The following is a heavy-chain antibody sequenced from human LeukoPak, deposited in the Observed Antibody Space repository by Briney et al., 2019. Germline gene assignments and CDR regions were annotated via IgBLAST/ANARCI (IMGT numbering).Heavy chain of an antibody. CDR2: ISWNSGTI. D-gene: IGHD5-18*01. Sequence: GGSLRLSCAASGFTFSEYAMQWVRQAPGKGLEWVSGISWNSGTIGYADSVRGRFTIPRDNAKNSLYLQMSSLRVEDTAFYYCARGTDRGYNFGWDYWGRGALVTVPS. CDR1: GFTFSEYA. J-gene: IGHJ4*02. CDR3: ARGTDRGYNFGWDY. V-gene: IGHV3-9*01.